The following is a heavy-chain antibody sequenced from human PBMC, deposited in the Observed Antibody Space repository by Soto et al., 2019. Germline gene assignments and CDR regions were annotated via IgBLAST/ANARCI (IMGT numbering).Heavy chain of an antibody. V-gene: IGHV3-49*03. CDR2: IRSKTYGGTT. CDR1: RFTLGVYA. CDR3: ARRKYLDY. J-gene: IGHJ4*02. Sequence: GGLLRLYCTNSRFTLGVYAMSWFRQAPGKGLEWIGYIRSKTYGGTTEYAASVKGRFTISRDDSKRVAHLQMNSLESEDTAVYYCARRKYLDYWGQGT.